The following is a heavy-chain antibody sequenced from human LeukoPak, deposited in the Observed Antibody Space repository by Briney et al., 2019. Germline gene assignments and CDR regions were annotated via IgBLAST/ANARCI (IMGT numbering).Heavy chain of an antibody. V-gene: IGHV1-2*02. D-gene: IGHD1-1*01. CDR1: GYTFTGYY. Sequence: GASVKVSCKASGYTFTGYYMHWVRQAPGQGLEWMGWINPNSGGTNYAQKFQGRVTLTRDTSVSTAYMELNSLTSDDTAVYFCTRSRAGRELDYWGQGTLITVSS. CDR3: TRSRAGRELDY. CDR2: INPNSGGT. J-gene: IGHJ4*02.